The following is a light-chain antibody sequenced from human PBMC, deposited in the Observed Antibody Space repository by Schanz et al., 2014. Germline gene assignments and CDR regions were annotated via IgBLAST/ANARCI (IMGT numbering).Light chain of an antibody. CDR2: EVT. CDR3: QSYDSSLSGYV. Sequence: QSVLTQPPSASGSPGQSVTISCTGTSSDVGGYNYVSWYQQHPGKAPKLMIYEVTKRPSGVPDRFSASKSGTSASLAITGLQAEDEADYYCQSYDSSLSGYVFGTGTKLTVL. CDR1: SSDVGGYNY. J-gene: IGLJ1*01. V-gene: IGLV2-8*01.